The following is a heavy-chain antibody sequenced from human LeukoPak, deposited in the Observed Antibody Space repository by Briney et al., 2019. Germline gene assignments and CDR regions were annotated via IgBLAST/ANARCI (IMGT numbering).Heavy chain of an antibody. D-gene: IGHD3-9*01. CDR3: ARGNYDILTGYYFDY. Sequence: SETLSLTCTVSGGSISSYYWSWIRQPAGKGLEWIGRIYTSGSTNYNPSLKSRVTLSVDTSKNQFSLKLSSVTAADTAVYYCARGNYDILTGYYFDYWGQGTLVTVSS. CDR2: IYTSGST. J-gene: IGHJ4*02. CDR1: GGSISSYY. V-gene: IGHV4-4*07.